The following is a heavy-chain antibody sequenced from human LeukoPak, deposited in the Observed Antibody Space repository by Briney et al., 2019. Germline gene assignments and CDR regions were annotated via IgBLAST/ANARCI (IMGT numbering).Heavy chain of an antibody. D-gene: IGHD2-8*01. CDR2: ISGDGTKT. CDR1: GFTFSDYW. J-gene: IGHJ4*02. V-gene: IGHV3-74*01. Sequence: GGSLRLSCAASGFTFSDYWMHWVRQVPGEGLVWVSRISGDGTKTAYAGSVKGRFTISRDNAKNTLYLQMNNLKAEDTAVYYCAREDCTIGAVCSSLLDHWGRGTLVTVSS. CDR3: AREDCTIGAVCSSLLDH.